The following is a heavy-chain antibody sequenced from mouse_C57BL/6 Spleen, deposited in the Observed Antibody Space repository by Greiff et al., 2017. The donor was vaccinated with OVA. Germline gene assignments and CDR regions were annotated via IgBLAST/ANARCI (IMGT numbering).Heavy chain of an antibody. J-gene: IGHJ3*01. D-gene: IGHD1-1*01. CDR2: ISDGGSYT. CDR3: ERDLYYYDVAY. Sequence: EVKLVESGGGLVKPGGSLKLSCAASGFTFSSYAMSWVRQTPEKRLEWVATISDGGSYTYYPDNVKGRFTISRDNAKNNLYLQMSHLKSEDTAMYYCERDLYYYDVAYWGQGTLVTVSA. V-gene: IGHV5-4*01. CDR1: GFTFSSYA.